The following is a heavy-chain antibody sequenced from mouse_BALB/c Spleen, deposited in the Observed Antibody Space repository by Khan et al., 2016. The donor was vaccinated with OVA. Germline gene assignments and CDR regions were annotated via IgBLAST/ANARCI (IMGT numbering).Heavy chain of an antibody. V-gene: IGHV5-4*02. CDR3: ARAGYGGFAY. Sequence: EVELVESGGGLVKPGGSLKLSCAASGFTFSDYYMYWVRQTPEKRLEWVATISDGGSSTFYPDSVKGRFTISRDNAKNHLYLQMSSLTSEDTAIYYCARAGYGGFAYWGQGTLVTVSA. CDR1: GFTFSDYY. CDR2: ISDGGSST. D-gene: IGHD1-1*02. J-gene: IGHJ3*01.